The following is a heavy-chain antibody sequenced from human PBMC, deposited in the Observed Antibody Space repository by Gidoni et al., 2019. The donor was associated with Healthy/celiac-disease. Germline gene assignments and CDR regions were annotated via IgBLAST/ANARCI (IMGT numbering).Heavy chain of an antibody. CDR3: ARRGFHCGGDCYRAFDI. Sequence: QLQLQESGPGLVKPSETLSLTCTVSGGSISSSSYYWGWIRQPPGKGLEWIGSIYYSGSTYYNPSLKSRVTISVDTSKNQFSLKLSSVTAADTAVYYCARRGFHCGGDCYRAFDIWGQGTMVTVSS. J-gene: IGHJ3*02. CDR2: IYYSGST. D-gene: IGHD2-21*02. CDR1: GGSISSSSYY. V-gene: IGHV4-39*07.